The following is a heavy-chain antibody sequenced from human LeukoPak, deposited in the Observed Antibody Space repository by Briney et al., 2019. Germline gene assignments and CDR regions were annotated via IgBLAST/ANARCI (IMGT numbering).Heavy chain of an antibody. D-gene: IGHD5-12*01. J-gene: IGHJ4*02. Sequence: SETLSLTCTVSGGSISSSSYYWGWIRQPPGKGLEWIGSIYYSGSTYYNPSLKSRVTISVDTSKNQFSLKLSSVTAADTAVYYCAREGMATKYPLEYWGQGTLVTVSS. V-gene: IGHV4-39*07. CDR2: IYYSGST. CDR3: AREGMATKYPLEY. CDR1: GGSISSSSYY.